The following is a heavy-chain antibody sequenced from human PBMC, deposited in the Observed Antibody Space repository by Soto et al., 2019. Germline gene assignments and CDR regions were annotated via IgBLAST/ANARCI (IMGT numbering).Heavy chain of an antibody. V-gene: IGHV4-34*01. D-gene: IGHD1-26*01. CDR1: GGSFSGYY. Sequence: QVQLQQWGAGLLKPSETLSLTCAVYGGSFSGYYWSWIRQPPGKGLEWIGEINHSGSTNYNPSLKSRVTISVHTSKNQFSLKLSSVTAADTAVYYCAMGDSGSYFGTDYWGQGTLVTVSS. J-gene: IGHJ4*02. CDR2: INHSGST. CDR3: AMGDSGSYFGTDY.